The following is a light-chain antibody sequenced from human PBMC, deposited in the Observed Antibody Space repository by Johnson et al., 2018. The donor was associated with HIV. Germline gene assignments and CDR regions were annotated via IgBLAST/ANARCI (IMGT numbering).Light chain of an antibody. CDR1: SSNIGNNY. J-gene: IGLJ1*01. CDR3: GTWDSSLSAAGV. CDR2: ENN. Sequence: QSVLTQPPSVSAAPGQKVTISCSGSSSNIGNNYVSWYQQLPGTAPKLLIYENNKRTSGIPDRFSGSKSGTSATLGITGLQTGDEADYYGGTWDSSLSAAGVFGTGTKVTVL. V-gene: IGLV1-51*02.